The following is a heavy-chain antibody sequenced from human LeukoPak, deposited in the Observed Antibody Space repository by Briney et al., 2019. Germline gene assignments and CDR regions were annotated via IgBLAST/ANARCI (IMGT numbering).Heavy chain of an antibody. V-gene: IGHV4-59*01. CDR1: GGSISSYY. Sequence: PSETLSLTCTVSGGSISSYYWSWIRQPPGKGLEWIGFIYYSGTTNYNPPLKSRVTISVDTSKNQFSLKLSSVTAADTAVYYCARGVYIAAAQYGYWGQGTLVTVSS. J-gene: IGHJ4*02. CDR3: ARGVYIAAAQYGY. D-gene: IGHD6-13*01. CDR2: IYYSGTT.